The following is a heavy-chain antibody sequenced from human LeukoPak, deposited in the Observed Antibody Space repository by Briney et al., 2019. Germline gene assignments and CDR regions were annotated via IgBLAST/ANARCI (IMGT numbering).Heavy chain of an antibody. CDR3: ASGRFYGDYVGPFDY. CDR1: GYTFTGYY. Sequence: GASVKVSCKASGYTFTGYYMHWVRQAPGQGLEWMGWINPNSGGTNYAQKFQGRVTMTRDTSINTSYMELSRLRSDDTAVYYCASGRFYGDYVGPFDYWGQGTLVTVSS. V-gene: IGHV1-2*02. J-gene: IGHJ4*02. D-gene: IGHD4-17*01. CDR2: INPNSGGT.